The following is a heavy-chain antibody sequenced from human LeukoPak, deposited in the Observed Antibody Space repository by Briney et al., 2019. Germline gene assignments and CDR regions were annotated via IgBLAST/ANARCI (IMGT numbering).Heavy chain of an antibody. CDR1: GFTFSSYA. Sequence: PGRSLRLSCAASGFTFSSYAMHWVRQAPGKGLEWVAVISYDGSNKYYADSVKGRFTISRDNSKNTLYLQMNSLRAEDTAVYYCARDPHSSGRGGYFDYWGQGTLVTVSS. D-gene: IGHD6-19*01. J-gene: IGHJ4*02. CDR2: ISYDGSNK. CDR3: ARDPHSSGRGGYFDY. V-gene: IGHV3-30*04.